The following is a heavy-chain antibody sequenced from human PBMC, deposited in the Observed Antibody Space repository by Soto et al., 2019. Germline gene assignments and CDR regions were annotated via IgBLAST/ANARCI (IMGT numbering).Heavy chain of an antibody. CDR2: ISGSGGST. V-gene: IGHV3-23*01. D-gene: IGHD2-15*01. CDR1: GFTFSSYA. Sequence: GGSLRLSCAASGFTFSSYAMAWVRQLPGKGLEWVSAISGSGGSTFYADSVKGRFTLSRDNSKDTVYLQMNGLRAEDTAVYYCTKSAASATQSTFGWSNDYWGQGTLVTVSS. CDR3: TKSAASATQSTFGWSNDY. J-gene: IGHJ4*02.